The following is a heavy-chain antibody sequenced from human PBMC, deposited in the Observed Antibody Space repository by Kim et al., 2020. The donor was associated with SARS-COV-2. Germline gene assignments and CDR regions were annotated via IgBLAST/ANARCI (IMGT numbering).Heavy chain of an antibody. CDR1: GYTFTSYG. CDR2: ISAYNGNT. V-gene: IGHV1-18*01. J-gene: IGHJ6*02. CDR3: ARDRPTYYDFWSGYYTTAGDYYYGMDV. D-gene: IGHD3-3*01. Sequence: ASVKVSCKASGYTFTSYGISWVRQAPGQGLEWMGWISAYNGNTNYAQKLQGRVTMTTDTSTSTAYMELRSLRSDDTAVYYCARDRPTYYDFWSGYYTTAGDYYYGMDVWGQGTTVTVSS.